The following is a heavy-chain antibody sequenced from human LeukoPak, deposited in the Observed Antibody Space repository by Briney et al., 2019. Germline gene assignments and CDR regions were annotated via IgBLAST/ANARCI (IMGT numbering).Heavy chain of an antibody. J-gene: IGHJ3*02. CDR3: ARDLFPYYYDSSGYYGAFDI. Sequence: GGSLRLSCAASGFTFSSYWMSWVRQAPGKGLEWVANIKQDGSEKYYVDSVKGRFTISRDNAKNSLYLQMNSLRAEDTAVYYCARDLFPYYYDSSGYYGAFDIWGQGTMVTVSS. CDR1: GFTFSSYW. D-gene: IGHD3-22*01. V-gene: IGHV3-7*01. CDR2: IKQDGSEK.